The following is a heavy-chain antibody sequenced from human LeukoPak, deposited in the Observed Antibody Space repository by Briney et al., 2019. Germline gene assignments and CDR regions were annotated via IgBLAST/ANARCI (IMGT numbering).Heavy chain of an antibody. D-gene: IGHD2-15*01. V-gene: IGHV1-8*01. CDR2: MNPNSGNT. J-gene: IGHJ6*03. CDR3: ARARRGYCSGGSCYYYYYYYMDV. Sequence: ASVKVSCKASGYTFTSYDINWVRQATGQGLEWMGWMNPNSGNTGSAQKFQGRVTMTRNTSISTAYMELSSLRSEDTAVYYCARARRGYCSGGSCYYYYYYYMDVWGKGTTVTVSS. CDR1: GYTFTSYD.